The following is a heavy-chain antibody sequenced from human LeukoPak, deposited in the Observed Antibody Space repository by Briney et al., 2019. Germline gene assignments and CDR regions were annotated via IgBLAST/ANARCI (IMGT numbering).Heavy chain of an antibody. CDR3: ARLTAWTTTNFDF. V-gene: IGHV4-59*08. CDR1: GGSLSSYY. Sequence: SETLPLTCTVSGGSLSSYYWSWIRQPPGKGLEWIGYIYYSGSTNYNPSLKSRVTISVDTSKNQFSLKLSSVTAADTAVYYCARLTAWTTTNFDFWGQGTLVTVSS. J-gene: IGHJ4*02. D-gene: IGHD1-26*01. CDR2: IYYSGST.